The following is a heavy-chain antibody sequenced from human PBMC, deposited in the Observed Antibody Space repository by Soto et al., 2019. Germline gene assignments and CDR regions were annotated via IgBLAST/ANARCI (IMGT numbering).Heavy chain of an antibody. CDR3: AIDSDGGY. D-gene: IGHD3-3*01. Sequence: EVRLSESGGGLVQPGESLRLSCAASGFNFSIYTMIWVRQAPGKGLEWVSGISATTGNTYYTDSVKGRFTISRDNFENTLLLQMNNQRAEDTALYYCAIDSDGGYWGQGTLVTVSS. CDR2: ISATTGNT. V-gene: IGHV3-23*01. J-gene: IGHJ4*02. CDR1: GFNFSIYT.